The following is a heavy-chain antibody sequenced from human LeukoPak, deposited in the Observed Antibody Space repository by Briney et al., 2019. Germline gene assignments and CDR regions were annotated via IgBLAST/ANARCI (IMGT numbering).Heavy chain of an antibody. Sequence: GGSLTLSCAVSGFTVSSNYMSWVRQAPGEGLEWVSIIYSGGTTYYADSVKGRFTISRDDSKNTVYLQMNSLRVEDTALYYCAREYARHDTSGYGIDVWGQGTSVTVAS. CDR1: GFTVSSNY. J-gene: IGHJ3*01. CDR3: AREYARHDTSGYGIDV. D-gene: IGHD3-22*01. V-gene: IGHV3-53*01. CDR2: IYSGGTT.